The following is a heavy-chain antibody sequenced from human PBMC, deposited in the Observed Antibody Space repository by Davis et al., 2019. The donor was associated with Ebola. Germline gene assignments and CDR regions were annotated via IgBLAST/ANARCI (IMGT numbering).Heavy chain of an antibody. V-gene: IGHV5-51*01. D-gene: IGHD2-8*02. J-gene: IGHJ3*02. CDR2: IFPGDSDT. CDR1: GDSFTSHW. Sequence: KVSCKDSGDSFTSHWIVWVRQMPGKGLECMGIIFPGDSDTRYSPSFRGQVTISADKSIKTAFLQWSSLKASDTALYYCASLRRTITGMDDAFDIWGQGTMVTVSS. CDR3: ASLRRTITGMDDAFDI.